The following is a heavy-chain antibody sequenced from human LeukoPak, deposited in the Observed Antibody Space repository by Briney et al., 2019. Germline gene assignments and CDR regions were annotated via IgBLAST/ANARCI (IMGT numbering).Heavy chain of an antibody. CDR3: AFGYCSSTSCFWFDP. J-gene: IGHJ5*02. CDR1: GYTFTSYG. D-gene: IGHD2-2*01. Sequence: GASVKVSCKASGYTFTSYGISWVRQAPGQGLEWMGWINTNTGNPTYAQGFTGRFVFSLDTSVSTAYLQISSLKAEDTAVYYCAFGYCSSTSCFWFDPWGQGTLVTVSS. V-gene: IGHV7-4-1*02. CDR2: INTNTGNP.